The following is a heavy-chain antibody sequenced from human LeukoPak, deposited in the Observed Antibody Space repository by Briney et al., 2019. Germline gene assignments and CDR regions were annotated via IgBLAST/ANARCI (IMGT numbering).Heavy chain of an antibody. D-gene: IGHD2-2*01. Sequence: SETLSLTCTVSGYSISSGYYWGWIRQPPGKGLEWIGSIYHSGSTYYNPSLKSRVTISVDTSKNQFSLKLSSVTAADTAVYYCARLRADCSSTSCYRADFDYWGQGTLVTVSS. CDR2: IYHSGST. CDR1: GYSISSGYY. V-gene: IGHV4-38-2*02. J-gene: IGHJ4*02. CDR3: ARLRADCSSTSCYRADFDY.